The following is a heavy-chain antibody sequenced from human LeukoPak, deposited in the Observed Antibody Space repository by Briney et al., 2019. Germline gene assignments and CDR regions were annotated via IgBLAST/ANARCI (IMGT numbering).Heavy chain of an antibody. CDR3: ARQTGSGLFILP. Sequence: SETLSLTCTVSGGSFRGYYWTWIRQPPGKGLEWIGEMDHRGRSNQNPSLKSRVTISLDTAKNNFSLNLISVTAEDTAVYYCARQTGSGLFILPGGQGTLVTVSS. CDR2: MDHRGRS. CDR1: GGSFRGYY. D-gene: IGHD3/OR15-3a*01. V-gene: IGHV4-34*01. J-gene: IGHJ4*02.